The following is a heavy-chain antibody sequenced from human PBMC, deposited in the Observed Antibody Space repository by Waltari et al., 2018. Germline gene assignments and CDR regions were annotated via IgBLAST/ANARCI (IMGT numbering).Heavy chain of an antibody. CDR3: ELGWTTPYSFDY. D-gene: IGHD2-21*01. CDR1: GFTFSSYE. V-gene: IGHV3-48*03. J-gene: IGHJ4*02. Sequence: EVQLVESGGGLVQPGGSLRLLCAASGFTFSSYEMNWVRQAPGKGLDWDSYISSSGSTIYYADSMKARFTISRDNAKNSLYLPMNSLRAEDTAGYYCELGWTTPYSFDYWGQGTLVTVSS. CDR2: ISSSGSTI.